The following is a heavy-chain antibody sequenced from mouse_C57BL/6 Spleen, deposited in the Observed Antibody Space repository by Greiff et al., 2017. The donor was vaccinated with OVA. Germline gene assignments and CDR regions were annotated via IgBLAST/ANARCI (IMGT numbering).Heavy chain of an antibody. CDR2: IDPSDSET. Sequence: QVQLQQPGAELVRPGSSVKLSCKASGYTFTSYWMHWVKQRPIQGLEWIGNIDPSDSETHYNQKFKDKATLTVDKSSSTAYMQLSSLTSEDSAVYYCALYDYDVPFAYWGQGTLVTVSA. J-gene: IGHJ3*01. D-gene: IGHD2-4*01. CDR1: GYTFTSYW. CDR3: ALYDYDVPFAY. V-gene: IGHV1-52*01.